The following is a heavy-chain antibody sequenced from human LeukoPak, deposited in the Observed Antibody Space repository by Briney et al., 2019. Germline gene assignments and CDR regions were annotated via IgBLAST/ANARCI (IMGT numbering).Heavy chain of an antibody. Sequence: PGGSLRLSCAASGFSFSSYEMNWVRQAPGKGLEWVANIKEDGSEKNYVDSVKGRFTISRDNAKNSLYLQMISLRAEDTAVYYCAKYFRADSGNYYRSFDYWGQGTLVTVSS. CDR2: IKEDGSEK. CDR3: AKYFRADSGNYYRSFDY. J-gene: IGHJ4*02. CDR1: GFSFSSYE. V-gene: IGHV3-7*03. D-gene: IGHD1-26*01.